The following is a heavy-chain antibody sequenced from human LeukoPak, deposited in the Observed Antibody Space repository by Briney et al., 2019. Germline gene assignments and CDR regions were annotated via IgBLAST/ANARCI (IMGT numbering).Heavy chain of an antibody. CDR1: GFTFSSYE. CDR3: ARESNDYGILTGPTLAAFDI. Sequence: GGSLRLSCAASGFTFSSYEMNWVRQAPGKGLEWVSYIRSSGRTMYYADSLKGRFTISRDNAKNSLYLQMNSLRAEDTAVYYCARESNDYGILTGPTLAAFDIWGQGTMVTVSS. D-gene: IGHD3-9*01. CDR2: IRSSGRTM. J-gene: IGHJ3*02. V-gene: IGHV3-48*03.